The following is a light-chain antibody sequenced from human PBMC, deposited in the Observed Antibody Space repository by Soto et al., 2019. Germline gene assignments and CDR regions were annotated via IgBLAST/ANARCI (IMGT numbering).Light chain of an antibody. CDR1: RSVGSK. V-gene: IGKV3-15*01. J-gene: IGKJ2*01. CDR2: GLS. CDR3: QQYSDWPPEYT. Sequence: EIIMTQSPATLSVAPGEGATLSCRASRSVGSKLAWYQQKPGQAPRLLIFGLSNRANGVPARFSGSGSGTDFSLTISSLEFEDFAVYYCQQYSDWPPEYTFGLGTKVEIK.